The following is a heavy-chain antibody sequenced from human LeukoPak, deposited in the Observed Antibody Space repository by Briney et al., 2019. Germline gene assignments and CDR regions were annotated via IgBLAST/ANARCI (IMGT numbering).Heavy chain of an antibody. V-gene: IGHV3-21*01. CDR1: GFTFKSYA. CDR3: ATQRGYRDHLYGMDV. CDR2: ISSGSGYI. Sequence: PGGSLRLSCAASGFTFKSYAMNWVRQAPGKGLEWVSSISSGSGYIYYADSVKGRFTISRDNTKNSLYLQMNSLRAEDTAVYYCATQRGYRDHLYGMDVWGQGTTVTVSS. J-gene: IGHJ6*02. D-gene: IGHD3-16*02.